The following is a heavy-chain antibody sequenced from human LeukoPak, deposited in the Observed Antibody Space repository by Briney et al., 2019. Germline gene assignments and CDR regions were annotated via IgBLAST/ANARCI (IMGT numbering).Heavy chain of an antibody. D-gene: IGHD5-24*01. CDR3: ASSRAGYYYYGMDV. CDR2: IYYSGST. CDR1: GGSISSFY. Sequence: SETLSLTCTVSGGSISSFYWSWIRQPPGKGLEWIGYIYYSGSTNYNPSLKSRVTISVDTSKNQFSLKLSSVTAADTAVYYCASSRAGYYYYGMDVWGQGTTVTVSS. J-gene: IGHJ6*02. V-gene: IGHV4-59*01.